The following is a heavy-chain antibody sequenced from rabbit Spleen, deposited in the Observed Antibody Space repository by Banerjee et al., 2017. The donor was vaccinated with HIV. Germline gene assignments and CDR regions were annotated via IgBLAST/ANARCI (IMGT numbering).Heavy chain of an antibody. CDR2: IYTGTTGRT. V-gene: IGHV1S40*01. J-gene: IGHJ6*01. D-gene: IGHD8-1*01. CDR1: GFSFSGSHY. Sequence: QSLEESGGDLVKPGASLTLTCTASGFSFSGSHYMCWVRQAPGKGLEWIACIYTGTTGRTYYASWAKGRFTISKTASTTVTLQMTSLTVADTATYFCARDTGSSFSSYGMDLWGPGTLVTVS. CDR3: ARDTGSSFSSYGMDL.